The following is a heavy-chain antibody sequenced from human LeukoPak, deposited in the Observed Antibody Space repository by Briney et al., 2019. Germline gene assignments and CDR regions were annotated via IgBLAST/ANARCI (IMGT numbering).Heavy chain of an antibody. J-gene: IGHJ5*02. Sequence: SETLSLTCAVFGGSFSDYSWTWIRQTPGKGLEWIGEINHRGGTNYNPSLKSRLTISVDTSKNQFSLNLTSATAADTAVYYCARGLISYYYDSSGYYHNWFDPWGQGTLVTVSS. CDR1: GGSFSDYS. CDR3: ARGLISYYYDSSGYYHNWFDP. V-gene: IGHV4-34*01. CDR2: INHRGGT. D-gene: IGHD3-22*01.